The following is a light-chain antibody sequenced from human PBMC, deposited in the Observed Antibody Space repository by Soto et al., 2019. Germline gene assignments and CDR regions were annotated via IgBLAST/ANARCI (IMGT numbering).Light chain of an antibody. J-gene: IGKJ4*01. V-gene: IGKV3-11*01. CDR3: QHRSNWPLT. CDR1: QSVSSN. Sequence: EIVMTQSPATLSVSPGERATLSCRASQSVSSNLVWYQHKPGQAPRLLIYDASNRATGIPARFSGSGSGTDFTLTISSLEPEDFAVYFCQHRSNWPLTFGGGTKVEIK. CDR2: DAS.